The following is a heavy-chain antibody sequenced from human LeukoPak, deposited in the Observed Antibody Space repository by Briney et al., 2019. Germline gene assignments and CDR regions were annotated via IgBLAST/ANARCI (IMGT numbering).Heavy chain of an antibody. V-gene: IGHV4-59*01. Sequence: SETLSLTCTVSGGSISSYYWSWIRQPPGKGLEWIGYIYYSGSTNYNPSLKSRVTISVDTSKNQFSLKLSSVTAADTAVYYCARVYYDSSGYYYYFDYWGLGTLVTVSS. J-gene: IGHJ4*02. CDR2: IYYSGST. CDR3: ARVYYDSSGYYYYFDY. CDR1: GGSISSYY. D-gene: IGHD3-22*01.